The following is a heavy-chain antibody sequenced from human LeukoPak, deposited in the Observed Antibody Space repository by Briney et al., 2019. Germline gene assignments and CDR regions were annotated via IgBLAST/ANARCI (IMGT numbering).Heavy chain of an antibody. Sequence: ASVKVSCKASGYTFTGYYMHWVRQAPGQGLEWMGWINPNSGGTNYTQKFQGRVTMTRDTSISTAYMELSRLRSDDTAVYYCARGSRYSGYDSVYWGQGTLVTVSS. J-gene: IGHJ4*02. D-gene: IGHD5-12*01. CDR3: ARGSRYSGYDSVY. V-gene: IGHV1-2*02. CDR2: INPNSGGT. CDR1: GYTFTGYY.